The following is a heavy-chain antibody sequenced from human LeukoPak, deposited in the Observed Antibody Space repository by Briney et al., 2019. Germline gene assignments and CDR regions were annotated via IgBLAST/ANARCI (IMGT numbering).Heavy chain of an antibody. CDR3: AKDHSSGWPYCFPY. J-gene: IGHJ4*02. D-gene: IGHD6-19*01. CDR2: ISGSGGST. Sequence: PGGSLRLSCAASGFTFSSYGMSWFRQPPGKGLDWVSAISGSGGSTYYADSVKGRFTISRDNSKNTLYLQMNSLRAEDTAVYYCAKDHSSGWPYCFPYWGQGTLVTVSS. CDR1: GFTFSSYG. V-gene: IGHV3-23*01.